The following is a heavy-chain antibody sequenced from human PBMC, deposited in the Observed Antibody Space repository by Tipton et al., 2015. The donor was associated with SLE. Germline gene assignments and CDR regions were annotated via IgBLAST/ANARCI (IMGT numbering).Heavy chain of an antibody. D-gene: IGHD5-24*01. Sequence: TLSLTCTVSGGSISSGSYYWSWIRQPPGKGLEWIGYIYTSGSTNYNPSLKSRVTISVDTSKNQFSLKLSSVTAADTAVYYCARDLGMATGYFDYWGQGTLVTVSS. CDR1: GGSISSGSYY. V-gene: IGHV4-61*01. CDR3: ARDLGMATGYFDY. CDR2: IYTSGST. J-gene: IGHJ4*02.